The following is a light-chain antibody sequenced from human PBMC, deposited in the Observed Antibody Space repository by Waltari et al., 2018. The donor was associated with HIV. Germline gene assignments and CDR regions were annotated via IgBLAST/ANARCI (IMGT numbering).Light chain of an antibody. Sequence: SYELTQPPSVSVSPGQTASITCSGDKLGDTYASWYQQKPGQSPVLVIYQNSKRPSGIPERFSGSNSGDTATLTISGTQAVDEADYYCQAWDRSVVFGGGTKLIVL. J-gene: IGLJ2*01. CDR1: KLGDTY. CDR3: QAWDRSVV. V-gene: IGLV3-1*01. CDR2: QNS.